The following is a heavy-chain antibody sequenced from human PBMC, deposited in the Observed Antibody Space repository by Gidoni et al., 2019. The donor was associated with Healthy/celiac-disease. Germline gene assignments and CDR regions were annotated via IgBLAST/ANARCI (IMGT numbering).Heavy chain of an antibody. CDR3: AREVGDCSSTSCYSDAFDI. CDR2: ISYDGSKK. CDR1: GFPFSSYA. J-gene: IGHJ3*02. V-gene: IGHV3-30-3*01. D-gene: IGHD2-2*01. Sequence: QVQLVESGGGVVQPGRSLRLSCAASGFPFSSYAMHWVRQAPGKGLEWVAVISYDGSKKYYADSVKGRFTISRDNSKNTLYLQMNSLRAEDTAVYYCAREVGDCSSTSCYSDAFDIWGQGTMVTVSS.